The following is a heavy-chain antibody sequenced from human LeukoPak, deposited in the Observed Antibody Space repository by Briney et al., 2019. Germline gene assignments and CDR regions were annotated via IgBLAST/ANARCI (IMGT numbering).Heavy chain of an antibody. CDR3: ARGIGSRGSFEN. CDR2: VNPGGST. CDR1: AGSFSGYN. V-gene: IGHV4-34*01. Sequence: SETLSLTCAVYAGSFSGYNWTWIRQPPGKGLEWIGEVNPGGSTSYNPSLKSRVTISLDTSKKQFSLKLRSVTAADTAVYYCARGIGSRGSFENWGQGTLVTVSS. D-gene: IGHD3-10*01. J-gene: IGHJ4*02.